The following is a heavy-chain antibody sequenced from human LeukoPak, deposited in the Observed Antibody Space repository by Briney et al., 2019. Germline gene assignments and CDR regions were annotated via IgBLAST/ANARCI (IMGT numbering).Heavy chain of an antibody. V-gene: IGHV3-23*01. J-gene: IGHJ1*01. CDR2: SSASGDSP. CDR1: GFTFNNYA. CDR3: AKGVYGSGSYREYFEQ. Sequence: GGSLRLSCTASGFTFNNYAMSWVRQAPGKGLEWVSASSASGDSPYYAGSVKGRFTISRDNSKNTLDLQMNSLRVEDTAVYYCAKGVYGSGSYREYFEQWGQGTLVTVSS. D-gene: IGHD3-10*01.